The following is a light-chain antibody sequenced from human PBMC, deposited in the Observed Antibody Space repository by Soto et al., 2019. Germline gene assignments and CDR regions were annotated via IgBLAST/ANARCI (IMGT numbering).Light chain of an antibody. CDR3: CSYAGTSSWV. J-gene: IGLJ3*02. Sequence: QSALTQPASVSGSPGQSITISCSGTYNLVSWYQQHPGKAPKLMIFEVNKRPSGVSYRFSGSKSGNTASLTISGLQAEDEADYYCCSYAGTSSWVFGGGTKVTVL. CDR2: EVN. V-gene: IGLV2-23*02. CDR1: YNL.